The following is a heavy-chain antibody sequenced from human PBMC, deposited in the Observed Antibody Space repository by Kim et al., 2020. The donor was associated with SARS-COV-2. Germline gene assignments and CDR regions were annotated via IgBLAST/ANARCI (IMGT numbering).Heavy chain of an antibody. D-gene: IGHD5-18*01. J-gene: IGHJ4*02. Sequence: GGSLRLSCVASGFTLTNAWMSWVRQAPGKGLEWVGRIKSETHRSASDYAAPVKGRFTISSDDSKSTLYLQMNSLKTEDTAVYYCAAMTLVIQGALTRVGYWGQGTLVTVSS. V-gene: IGHV3-15*01. CDR1: GFTLTNAW. CDR2: IKSETHRSAS. CDR3: AAMTLVIQGALTRVGY.